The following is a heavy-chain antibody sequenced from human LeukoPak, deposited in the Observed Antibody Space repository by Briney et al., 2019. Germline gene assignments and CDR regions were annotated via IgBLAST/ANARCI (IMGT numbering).Heavy chain of an antibody. CDR1: GYRYSDYC. J-gene: IGHJ4*02. Sequence: PGESLKISCKGSGYRYSDYCIGWVRQMPGKGLEWMGIIYGGDSETRYSPSLQGQVTISADKSINTAYLQWSSLKASDTAMYYCARTTTYSSGWYGAYWGQGTLVTVSS. D-gene: IGHD6-19*01. CDR2: IYGGDSET. CDR3: ARTTTYSSGWYGAY. V-gene: IGHV5-51*01.